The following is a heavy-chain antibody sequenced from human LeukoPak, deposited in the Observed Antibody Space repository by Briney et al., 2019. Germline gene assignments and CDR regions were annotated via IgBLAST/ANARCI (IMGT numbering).Heavy chain of an antibody. D-gene: IGHD3-3*01. CDR1: GFTFSSYG. Sequence: GGSLRLSCAASGFTFSSYGMSWVRQAPGKGLEWVSTISGSGGSTFYADSVRGRFTISRDNSKNTLYLQMNSLRAEDTAVYYCAKRSNPDTGVYYGSFDYWGQGTLVTVSS. CDR3: AKRSNPDTGVYYGSFDY. V-gene: IGHV3-23*01. CDR2: ISGSGGST. J-gene: IGHJ4*02.